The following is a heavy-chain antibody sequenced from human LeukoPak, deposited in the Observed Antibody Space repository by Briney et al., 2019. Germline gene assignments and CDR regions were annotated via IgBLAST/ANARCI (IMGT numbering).Heavy chain of an antibody. CDR2: ISSSGSPI. CDR3: ARDTARFGEHGVYYFDY. Sequence: GGSLILSCAASGFTFSSYSMNWVRQAPGKGLEWVSYISSSGSPIYFSDSVEGRFTISRDNGKNSLYLQMNSLRDEDTAVYYCARDTARFGEHGVYYFDYWGQGTLVTVSS. CDR1: GFTFSSYS. D-gene: IGHD4-17*01. V-gene: IGHV3-48*02. J-gene: IGHJ4*02.